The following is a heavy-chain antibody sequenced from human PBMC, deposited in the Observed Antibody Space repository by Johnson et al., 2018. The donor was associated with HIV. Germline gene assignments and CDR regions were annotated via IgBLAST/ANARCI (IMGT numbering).Heavy chain of an antibody. CDR1: GFTFSSYG. Sequence: MLLVESGGGVVQPGRSLRLSCVASGFTFSSYGMSWVRQAPGKGLEWVSAISGSGGSTYYADSVKGRFTISRDNSKNTLYLQMNSLRAEDTAVYYCANDLIAAYGDFGRAFDIWGQGTIFTVSS. CDR3: ANDLIAAYGDFGRAFDI. CDR2: ISGSGGST. J-gene: IGHJ3*02. D-gene: IGHD4-17*01. V-gene: IGHV3-23*04.